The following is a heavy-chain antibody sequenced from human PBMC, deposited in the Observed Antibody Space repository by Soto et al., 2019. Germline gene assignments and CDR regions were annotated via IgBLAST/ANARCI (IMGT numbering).Heavy chain of an antibody. CDR3: ARHSGIAAAGSDFDY. J-gene: IGHJ4*02. CDR2: IDPSDSYT. V-gene: IGHV5-10-1*01. D-gene: IGHD6-13*01. CDR1: GYSFTSYW. Sequence: EVQLVQSGAEVKKPGESLRISCKGSGYSFTSYWISWVRQMPGKGLEWMGRIDPSDSYTNYSPSFQGHVTISADKSISTAYMQWSSLKASDTAMYYCARHSGIAAAGSDFDYWGQGTLVTVSS.